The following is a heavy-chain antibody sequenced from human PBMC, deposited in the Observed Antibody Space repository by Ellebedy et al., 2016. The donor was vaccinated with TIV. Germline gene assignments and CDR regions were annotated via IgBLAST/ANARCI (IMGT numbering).Heavy chain of an antibody. J-gene: IGHJ4*02. V-gene: IGHV4-34*01. CDR3: AITMVRGVMYYFDY. CDR1: GGSFSGYY. CDR2: IYYSGST. Sequence: SETLSLTXAVYGGSFSGYYWSWIRQHPGKGLEWIGYIYYSGSTYYNPSLKSRVTISVDTSKNQFSLKLSSVTAADTAVYYCAITMVRGVMYYFDYWGQGTLVTVSS. D-gene: IGHD3-10*01.